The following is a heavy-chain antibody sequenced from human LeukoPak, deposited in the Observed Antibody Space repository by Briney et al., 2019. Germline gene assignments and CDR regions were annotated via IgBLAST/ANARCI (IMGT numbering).Heavy chain of an antibody. Sequence: PGGSLRLSCAASGFTLSSYEMNWVRQAPGKGLEWVSYISSSGSSIYYADSVKGRFTISRDNAKNSLYLQMHSLRVEDTAVYYCARETHYDSSGYHNDYWGQGTLVTVSS. CDR1: GFTLSSYE. D-gene: IGHD3-22*01. CDR3: ARETHYDSSGYHNDY. CDR2: ISSSGSSI. J-gene: IGHJ4*02. V-gene: IGHV3-48*03.